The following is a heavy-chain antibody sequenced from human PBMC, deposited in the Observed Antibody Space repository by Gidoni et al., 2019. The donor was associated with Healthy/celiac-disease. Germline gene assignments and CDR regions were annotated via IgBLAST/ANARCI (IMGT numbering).Heavy chain of an antibody. Sequence: VQLVESGGGVVQPGRSLRLSCAASGLPFSSYGMHWVRQAPGKGLEAVAVISYDGSNKYYADSVKGRFTISRDNSKNTLYLQMNSLRAEDTAVYYCAKLITGTTAGFDYWGQGTLVTVSS. J-gene: IGHJ4*02. CDR2: ISYDGSNK. CDR1: GLPFSSYG. CDR3: AKLITGTTAGFDY. D-gene: IGHD1-20*01. V-gene: IGHV3-30*18.